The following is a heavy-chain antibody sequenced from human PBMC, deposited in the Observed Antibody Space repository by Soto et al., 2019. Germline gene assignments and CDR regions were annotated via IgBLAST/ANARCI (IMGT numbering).Heavy chain of an antibody. D-gene: IGHD6-19*01. CDR3: ARERGASSPFDY. CDR2: MNPNSGNT. J-gene: IGHJ4*02. V-gene: IGHV1-8*01. CDR1: GYTFTSYD. Sequence: QVQLVQSGAEVKKPGASVKVSCKASGYTFTSYDINWVRQATGQGLEWMGWMNPNSGNTGYAQKFQRRXXMXRXXPISTAYMELSSLRSEATAVYYCARERGASSPFDYWGQGTLGTVSS.